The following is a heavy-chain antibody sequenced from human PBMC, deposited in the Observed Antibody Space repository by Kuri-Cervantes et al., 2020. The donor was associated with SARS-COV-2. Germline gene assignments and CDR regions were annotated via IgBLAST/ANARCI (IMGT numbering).Heavy chain of an antibody. CDR2: ISSSGSTI. V-gene: IGHV3-48*03. Sequence: GESLKISCVASGFTFSSYEMNWVRQAPGKGLEWVSYISSSGSTIYYADSVKGRFTISRDNAKNSLYLQMNSLRAEDTAVYFCASAIMTTVSPFDYWGQGTLVTASS. D-gene: IGHD4-11*01. CDR1: GFTFSSYE. CDR3: ASAIMTTVSPFDY. J-gene: IGHJ4*02.